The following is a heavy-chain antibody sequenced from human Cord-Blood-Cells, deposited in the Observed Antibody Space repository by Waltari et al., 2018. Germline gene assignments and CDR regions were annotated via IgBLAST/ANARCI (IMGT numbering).Heavy chain of an antibody. D-gene: IGHD3-3*01. CDR2: IYSGGST. CDR3: ARQGRFLEWVSAAFDI. V-gene: IGHV3-53*04. J-gene: IGHJ3*02. Sequence: EVQLVESGGGLVQPGGSLRLSCAASGFTVSSNYMSWVRQAPGKGLEWVSVIYSGGSTYYADSVKGRFTISRHNSKNTLYLQMNSLRAEDTAVYYCARQGRFLEWVSAAFDIWGQGTMVTVSS. CDR1: GFTVSSNY.